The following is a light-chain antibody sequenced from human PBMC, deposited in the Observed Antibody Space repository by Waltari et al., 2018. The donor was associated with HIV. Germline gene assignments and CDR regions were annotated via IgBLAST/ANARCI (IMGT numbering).Light chain of an antibody. CDR2: RTD. CDR3: AAWDDSLSAL. CDR1: SPNIGSNY. J-gene: IGLJ2*01. Sequence: QSVLTQPPSASGTPGQRVTISCSGASPNIGSNYVYWYQELPGTAPKLLIYRTDQRPSGVPDRFSGSKSGTSASLAISGLRSEDEADYYCAAWDDSLSALFGGGTKLTVL. V-gene: IGLV1-47*01.